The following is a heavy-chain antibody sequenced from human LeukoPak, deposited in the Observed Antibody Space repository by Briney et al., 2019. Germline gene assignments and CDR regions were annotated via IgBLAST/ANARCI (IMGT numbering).Heavy chain of an antibody. CDR3: ARDETRRWLPSGD. Sequence: AGGSLRLSCAASGFTFSGFWMHWVRQAPGKGLVWVSCISFDGSDATYADSVKGRFTISRDNSKNTLYLQMNSLRAEDTAVYYCARDETRRWLPSGDWGQGTLVTVSS. CDR1: GFTFSGFW. J-gene: IGHJ4*02. CDR2: ISFDGSDA. D-gene: IGHD5-24*01. V-gene: IGHV3-74*01.